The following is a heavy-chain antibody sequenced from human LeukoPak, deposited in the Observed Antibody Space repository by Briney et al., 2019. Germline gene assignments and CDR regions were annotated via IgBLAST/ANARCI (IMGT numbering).Heavy chain of an antibody. J-gene: IGHJ1*01. CDR3: ATGYSSGWYFYFQH. CDR2: IKQDGSEK. CDR1: GLTFNKYW. D-gene: IGHD2-15*01. Sequence: PGGSLRLSCAASGLTFNKYWMTWVRQAPGKGLEWVANIKQDGSEKNYVDSVKGRFTIYRNNAKNSLSLRMNSLSAEDTAVYYCATGYSSGWYFYFQHWGQGALVSVSS. V-gene: IGHV3-7*01.